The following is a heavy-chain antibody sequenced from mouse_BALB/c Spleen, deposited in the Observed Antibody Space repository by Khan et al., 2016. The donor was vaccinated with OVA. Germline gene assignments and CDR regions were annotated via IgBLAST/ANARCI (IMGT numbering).Heavy chain of an antibody. CDR2: ISYSGST. J-gene: IGHJ3*01. V-gene: IGHV3-8*02. CDR1: GDSITSGY. D-gene: IGHD2-4*01. CDR3: ARYDYEYDGAFAY. Sequence: EVQLQESGPSLVKPSQTLSLTCSVTGDSITSGYWNWIRKFPGNKLEYMGYISYSGSTYYNPSLKRRISITRDTSKNQYYLQLNSVTTEDTATYYCARYDYEYDGAFAYWGQGTLVTVSA.